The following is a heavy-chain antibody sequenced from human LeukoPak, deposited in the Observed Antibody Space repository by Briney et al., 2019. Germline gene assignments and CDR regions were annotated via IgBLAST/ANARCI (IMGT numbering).Heavy chain of an antibody. CDR3: AKRLLWFGEFDSFDY. CDR2: IRYDASNK. Sequence: GGSLRLSCAASGFTFSSYGIHWVRQAPGKGLEWVAFIRYDASNKYYADSVKGRFTISRDNSKNTLYLQMNSLRAEDTAVYYCAKRLLWFGEFDSFDYWGQGTLVTVSP. CDR1: GFTFSSYG. J-gene: IGHJ4*02. V-gene: IGHV3-30*02. D-gene: IGHD3-10*01.